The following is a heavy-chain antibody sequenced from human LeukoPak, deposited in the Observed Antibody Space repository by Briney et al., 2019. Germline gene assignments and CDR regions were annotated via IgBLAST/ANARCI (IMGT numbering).Heavy chain of an antibody. J-gene: IGHJ6*02. CDR2: VSSNSSTI. Sequence: GGSLRLSCAASGFTFSSYSMNWVRKAPGKGLEWVSYVSSNSSTIYYADSVKGRFTISRDNAKNSLYLQMSSLRAEDTAVYYCARAGDPYYYDSSGYSLYYGMDVWGQGTTVTVSS. V-gene: IGHV3-48*04. D-gene: IGHD3-22*01. CDR3: ARAGDPYYYDSSGYSLYYGMDV. CDR1: GFTFSSYS.